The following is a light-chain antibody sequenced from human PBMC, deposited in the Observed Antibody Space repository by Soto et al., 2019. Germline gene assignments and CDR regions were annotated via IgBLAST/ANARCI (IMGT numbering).Light chain of an antibody. CDR3: AAWDDSLNGVV. CDR2: SNN. J-gene: IGLJ2*01. Sequence: QSVLTQPPSASGTPGQRVTISCSRSSSNIGSNTVNWYQQLPGTAPKLLIYSNNQPPSGVPDRFSGSKSGTSASLAISGLQSEDEADYYCAAWDDSLNGVVFGGGTKLTVL. V-gene: IGLV1-44*01. CDR1: SSNIGSNT.